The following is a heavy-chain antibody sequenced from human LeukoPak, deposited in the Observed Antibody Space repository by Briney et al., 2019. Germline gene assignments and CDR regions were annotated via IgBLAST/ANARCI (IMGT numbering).Heavy chain of an antibody. D-gene: IGHD1-1*01. CDR1: GGSISGYY. V-gene: IGHV4-39*07. CDR2: IYYSGST. J-gene: IGHJ6*03. Sequence: SETLSLTCTVSGGSISGYYWSWIRQPPGKGLDGIGSIYYSGSTYYNPSLKSRVTISVDTSKNRFSLKLSSVTAANTAVYYCARESKRYYYMDVWGKGTTVTVSS. CDR3: ARESKRYYYMDV.